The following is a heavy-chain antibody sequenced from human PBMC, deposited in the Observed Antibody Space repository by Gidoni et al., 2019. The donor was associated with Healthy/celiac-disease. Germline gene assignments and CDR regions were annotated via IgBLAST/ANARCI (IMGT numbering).Heavy chain of an antibody. CDR1: GFTFDAYD. J-gene: IGHJ4*02. D-gene: IGHD6-19*01. Sequence: EVQLVESGGGLVQPGRSLSLYCPASGFTFDAYDMHWVRQAPGKGLEWVAGSSWNSGSIGYADSVKGRFTISRDNAKNSLYLQMNSLRAEDTALYYCAKASLSGWTTDYFDYWGQGTLVTVSS. V-gene: IGHV3-9*01. CDR2: SSWNSGSI. CDR3: AKASLSGWTTDYFDY.